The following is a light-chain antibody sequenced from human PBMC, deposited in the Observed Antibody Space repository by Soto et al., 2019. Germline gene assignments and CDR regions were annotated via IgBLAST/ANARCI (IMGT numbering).Light chain of an antibody. CDR3: QQYGSSIT. V-gene: IGKV3-20*01. Sequence: LTQSPSFLSASVGDRVTITCRASQGISSYLAWYQQKPGQAPRLLIYGASSRATGIRDRSSGSGSGTDFTLTISRLEHEDFAVYYCQQYGSSITFGQGTRLEIK. J-gene: IGKJ5*01. CDR2: GAS. CDR1: QGISSY.